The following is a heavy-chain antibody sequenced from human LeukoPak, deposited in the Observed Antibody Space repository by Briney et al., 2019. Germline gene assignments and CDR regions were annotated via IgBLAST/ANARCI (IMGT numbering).Heavy chain of an antibody. Sequence: PGGSLRLSCAASGLTFSNAWMSWVRQAPGKGLEWVGRIKSKTDGGTTDYAAPVKGRFTISRDDSKNTLYLQMNSLKTEDTAVYYCTTLEYSSSSGDYWGQGTLVTVSS. CDR3: TTLEYSSSSGDY. CDR2: IKSKTDGGTT. J-gene: IGHJ4*02. V-gene: IGHV3-15*01. CDR1: GLTFSNAW. D-gene: IGHD6-6*01.